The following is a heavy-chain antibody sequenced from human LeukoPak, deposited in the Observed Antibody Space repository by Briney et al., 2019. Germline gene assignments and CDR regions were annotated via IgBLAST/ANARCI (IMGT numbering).Heavy chain of an antibody. J-gene: IGHJ4*02. V-gene: IGHV3-30-3*01. CDR1: GFTFSSYA. Sequence: GGSLRLSCAASGFTFSSYAMHWVRQAPGKGLEWVAVISYDGSNKYYADSVKGRFTISRDNSKNTLYLQMNSLRAEDTAVYYCASTHYEGHFDYWGQGTLVTVSP. D-gene: IGHD3-22*01. CDR2: ISYDGSNK. CDR3: ASTHYEGHFDY.